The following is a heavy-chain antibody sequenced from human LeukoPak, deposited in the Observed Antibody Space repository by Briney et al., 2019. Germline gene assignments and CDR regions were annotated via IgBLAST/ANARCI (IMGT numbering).Heavy chain of an antibody. V-gene: IGHV1-18*01. J-gene: IGHJ5*02. CDR3: AREYSGYDPAPIQYWFDP. Sequence: ASVNVSCKASGYTFTIYGISWVRQAPGQGLEWMGWISAYNGNTNYAQKLQGRVTMTTDTSTSTAYMELRSLRSDDTAVYYCAREYSGYDPAPIQYWFDPWGQGTLVTVSS. CDR2: ISAYNGNT. D-gene: IGHD5-12*01. CDR1: GYTFTIYG.